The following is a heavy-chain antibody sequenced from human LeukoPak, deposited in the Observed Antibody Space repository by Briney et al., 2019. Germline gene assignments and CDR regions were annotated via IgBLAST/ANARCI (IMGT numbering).Heavy chain of an antibody. CDR3: ARAYPSLYCSGGGCYGNWFDP. V-gene: IGHV1-18*01. Sequence: ASVNVSCKASGYTFTSYGISWVRQAPGQGLEWMGWISAYNGNTNYAQKLQGRVTMTTDTSTSTAYMELRSLRSDDTAVYYCARAYPSLYCSGGGCYGNWFDPWGQGTLVTVSS. CDR2: ISAYNGNT. D-gene: IGHD2-15*01. J-gene: IGHJ5*02. CDR1: GYTFTSYG.